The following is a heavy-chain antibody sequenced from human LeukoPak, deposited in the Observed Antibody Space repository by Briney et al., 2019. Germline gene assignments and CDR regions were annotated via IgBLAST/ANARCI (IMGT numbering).Heavy chain of an antibody. Sequence: ASVKVSCKASGYTFTDSYIHWVRQAPGQRLEWMGWINPDSGGTNYAQKSQGRVTVTRDTSISTAYMELSRLRSDDTAVYYCARDLGCSRTSCYYASDYWGQGTLLTVSS. CDR2: INPDSGGT. CDR1: GYTFTDSY. CDR3: ARDLGCSRTSCYYASDY. V-gene: IGHV1-2*02. D-gene: IGHD2-2*01. J-gene: IGHJ4*02.